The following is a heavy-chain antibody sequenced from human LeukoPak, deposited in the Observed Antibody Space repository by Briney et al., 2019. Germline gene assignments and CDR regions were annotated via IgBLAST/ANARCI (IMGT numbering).Heavy chain of an antibody. D-gene: IGHD5-18*01. CDR2: IKQDGSDK. V-gene: IGHV3-7*01. Sequence: GGSLRLSCAASGFTFSSYWMNWVRQAPGKGLEWVANIKQDGSDKYYVDSVKGRFTVSRDNAKNSLYLQMNSLRAEDTAVYYCARRYSSGAVFDYWGQGTLVTVSS. CDR1: GFTFSSYW. CDR3: ARRYSSGAVFDY. J-gene: IGHJ4*02.